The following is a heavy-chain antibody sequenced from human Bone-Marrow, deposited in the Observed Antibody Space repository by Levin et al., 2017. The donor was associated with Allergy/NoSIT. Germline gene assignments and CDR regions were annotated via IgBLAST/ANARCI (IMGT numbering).Heavy chain of an antibody. D-gene: IGHD6-13*01. J-gene: IGHJ4*02. V-gene: IGHV4-4*08. CDR3: ARGAAGGDDY. CDR1: GGSLSEYF. Sequence: KTSETLSLTCTVSGGSLSEYFWSWIRQPPGKGLEWIGYIANRGSTIYNPSLKSRVTISADTSKNQFSLEMISVTSADTAVYFCARGAAGGDDYWGQGTLVTVSS. CDR2: IANRGST.